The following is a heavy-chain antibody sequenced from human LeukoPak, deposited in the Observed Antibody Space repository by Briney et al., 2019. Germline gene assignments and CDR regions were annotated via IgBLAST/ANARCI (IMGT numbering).Heavy chain of an antibody. CDR1: GGSFSGYY. Sequence: PSETLSLTCAVYGGSFSGYYWSWIRQPPGKGLEWIGEINHSGSTNYNPSLKSRVTISVDTSKNQFSLKLSSVTAADTAVYYCARNANQNYMVRGGSYMDVWGKGTTVTISS. D-gene: IGHD3-10*01. V-gene: IGHV4-34*01. CDR2: INHSGST. J-gene: IGHJ6*03. CDR3: ARNANQNYMVRGGSYMDV.